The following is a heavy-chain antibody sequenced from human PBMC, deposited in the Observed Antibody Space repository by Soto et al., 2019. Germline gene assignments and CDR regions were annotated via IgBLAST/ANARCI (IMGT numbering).Heavy chain of an antibody. V-gene: IGHV4-30-4*01. CDR2: IYYSGST. J-gene: IGHJ6*02. Sequence: QVQLQESGPGLVKPSQTLSLTCTVSGGSISSGDYYWSWIRQPPGKGLEWIGYIYYSGSTYYNPSLKSRITISVDTSKNRFSLKLTSVTAADTAVYYWASHDYAHYGMDVWGQGTTVTVSS. CDR1: GGSISSGDYY. D-gene: IGHD3-16*01. CDR3: ASHDYAHYGMDV.